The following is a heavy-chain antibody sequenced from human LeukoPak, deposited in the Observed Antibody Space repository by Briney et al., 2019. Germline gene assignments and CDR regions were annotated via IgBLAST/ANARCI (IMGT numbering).Heavy chain of an antibody. CDR3: AKEEVYCSSTSCPARARPPYYYYGMDV. J-gene: IGHJ6*02. Sequence: GGSLRLSCAASGFTFDDYAMHWVRQAPGKGLEWVSLISGDGGSTYYADSVKGRFTISRDNSKNSLYLQMNSLRTEDTALYYCAKEEVYCSSTSCPARARPPYYYYGMDVWGQGTTATVSS. CDR1: GFTFDDYA. V-gene: IGHV3-43*02. D-gene: IGHD2-2*01. CDR2: ISGDGGST.